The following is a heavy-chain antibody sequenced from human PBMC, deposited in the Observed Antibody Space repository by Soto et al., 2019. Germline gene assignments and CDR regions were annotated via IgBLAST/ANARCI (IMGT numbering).Heavy chain of an antibody. D-gene: IGHD3-16*01. CDR3: ARAPFKGGNYYYYGMDV. CDR2: MNPNSGNT. J-gene: IGHJ6*02. CDR1: GYTFTSYD. Sequence: ASVKVSCKASGYTFTSYDINWVRQATGQGLEWVGWMNPNSGNTGYAQKFQGRVTMTRNTSISTAYMELSSLRSEDTAVYYCARAPFKGGNYYYYGMDVWGQGTTVTVSS. V-gene: IGHV1-8*01.